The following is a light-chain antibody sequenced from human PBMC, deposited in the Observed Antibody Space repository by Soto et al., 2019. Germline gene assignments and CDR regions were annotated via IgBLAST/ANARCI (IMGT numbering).Light chain of an antibody. CDR3: QQHGTSPI. J-gene: IGKJ4*01. CDR1: QAVSSIL. CDR2: GAS. Sequence: EVVLTQSPGTLSLSPGERATLSCRASQAVSSILLAWYQQKPGQAPRLHIYGASSSATGIPDRFSGSGSGTYFTLTASRLEPEDFAVYYCQQHGTSPIFGGGTKVEIK. V-gene: IGKV3-20*01.